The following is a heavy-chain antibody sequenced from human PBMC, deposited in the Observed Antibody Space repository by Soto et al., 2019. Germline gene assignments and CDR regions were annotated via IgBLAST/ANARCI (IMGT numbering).Heavy chain of an antibody. CDR1: GYTFTSYY. J-gene: IGHJ6*03. CDR2: INPSGGST. V-gene: IGHV1-46*03. CDR3: AKGDCSSTSCPPFYYYYYMDV. D-gene: IGHD2-2*01. Sequence: ASVKVSCKASGYTFTSYYMHWVRQAPGQGLEWMGIINPSGGSTSYAQKFQGRVTMTRDTSTSTVYMELSSLRSEDTAVYYCAKGDCSSTSCPPFYYYYYMDVWGKGTTVPVSS.